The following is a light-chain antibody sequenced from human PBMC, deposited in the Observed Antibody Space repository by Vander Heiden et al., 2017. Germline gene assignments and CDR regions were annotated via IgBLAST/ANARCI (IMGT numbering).Light chain of an antibody. J-gene: IGLJ3*02. CDR2: TTN. CDR3: LLYMGSSTWM. Sequence: TVVTQGTSFSVSPGGTVTLTCGLSSGSVSTNNHPNWYQQTPGQAPRTLIYTTNIRSSGVPARFSWSIRGNKAALSITGAQADDESDYYCLLYMGSSTWMFGGGTKLTVL. CDR1: SGSVSTNNH. V-gene: IGLV8-61*01.